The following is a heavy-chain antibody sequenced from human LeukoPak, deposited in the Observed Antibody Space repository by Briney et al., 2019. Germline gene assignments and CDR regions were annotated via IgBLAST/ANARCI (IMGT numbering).Heavy chain of an antibody. CDR2: IYYSGST. D-gene: IGHD1-1*01. J-gene: IGHJ4*02. CDR3: ARESRTGTTSPNYFDY. V-gene: IGHV4-59*01. Sequence: SETLPLTCTVSGGSISSYYWSWIRQPPGKGLEWIGYIYYSGSTNYNPSLKSRVTISVDTSKNQFSLKLSSVTAADTAVYYCARESRTGTTSPNYFDYWGQGTLVTVSS. CDR1: GGSISSYY.